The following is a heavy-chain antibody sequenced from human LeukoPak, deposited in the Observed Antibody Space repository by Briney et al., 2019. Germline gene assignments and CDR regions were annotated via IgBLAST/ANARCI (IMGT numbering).Heavy chain of an antibody. CDR1: GFTFSSYA. J-gene: IGHJ6*02. V-gene: IGHV3-23*01. Sequence: GGSLRLSCAASGFTFSSYATTWVRQAPGKGLEWVSAISGSGSTTYYADSVKSRLTISRDNSKNTLYLQMNSLRAEDTAVYYCAKVTSFRTTIFGDGMDVWGQGTTVTVSS. CDR2: ISGSGSTT. D-gene: IGHD3-3*01. CDR3: AKVTSFRTTIFGDGMDV.